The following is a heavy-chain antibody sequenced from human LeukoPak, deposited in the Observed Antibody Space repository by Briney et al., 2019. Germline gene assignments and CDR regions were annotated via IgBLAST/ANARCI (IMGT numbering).Heavy chain of an antibody. J-gene: IGHJ3*02. CDR1: GFTFYDYA. V-gene: IGHV3-23*01. CDR2: IKGSGDTT. CDR3: AKGLRDYAVMGDVFDM. Sequence: GGSLRLSCGASGFTFYDYAMNWVRKSPDKGLEWVAVIKGSGDTTYYAESVKGRFTISRDNTKNPVSLQMNDLRAEDAAIYFCAKGLRDYAVMGDVFDMWGQGTTVAVSS. D-gene: IGHD3-16*01.